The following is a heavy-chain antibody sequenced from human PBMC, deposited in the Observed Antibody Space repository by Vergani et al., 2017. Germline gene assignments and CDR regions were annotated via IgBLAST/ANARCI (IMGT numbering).Heavy chain of an antibody. CDR1: GYTFTGYY. CDR2: INPNSGGT. D-gene: IGHD2-2*01. V-gene: IGHV1-2*02. CDR3: ARTYCSSTTCWGYYYMDV. J-gene: IGHJ6*03. Sequence: QVQLVQSGAEVKKPGASVKVSCKASGYTFTGYYMHWVRQAPGQGLEWMGWINPNSGGTNYAQKFQGRVTMTRDTSISTAYMERSRLRSDDTAVYYCARTYCSSTTCWGYYYMDVWGKGTTVTVSS.